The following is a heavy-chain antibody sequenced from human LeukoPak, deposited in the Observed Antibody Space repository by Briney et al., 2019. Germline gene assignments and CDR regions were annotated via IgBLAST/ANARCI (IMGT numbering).Heavy chain of an antibody. CDR3: ARTTEGYAGGPGYSYSSYMDV. CDR1: GGSISSYY. J-gene: IGHJ6*03. CDR2: SHYSGST. V-gene: IGHV4-59*01. D-gene: IGHD5-12*01. Sequence: SETLSLTCTVSGGSISSYYWSWIRQPPGEGLEWIGYSHYSGSTHYNPSLNSRVTISVDTSKNQVSLKLRSVTAADTAVYYCARTTEGYAGGPGYSYSSYMDVWGNGTPVTISS.